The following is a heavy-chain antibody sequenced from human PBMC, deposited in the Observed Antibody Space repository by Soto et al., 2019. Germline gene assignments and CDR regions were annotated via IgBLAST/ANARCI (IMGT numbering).Heavy chain of an antibody. CDR2: ISAYNGNT. CDR3: ARLAYYYDSSGYYRWFDP. V-gene: IGHV1-18*01. D-gene: IGHD3-22*01. J-gene: IGHJ5*02. CDR1: GYTFTSYG. Sequence: QVQLVQSGAEVKKPGASVKVSCKASGYTFTSYGISWVRQAPGQGLEWMGWISAYNGNTNYAQKLQGRVTMTTDTSTSTAYMELRSLRSDDTAGYYCARLAYYYDSSGYYRWFDPWGQGTLVTVSS.